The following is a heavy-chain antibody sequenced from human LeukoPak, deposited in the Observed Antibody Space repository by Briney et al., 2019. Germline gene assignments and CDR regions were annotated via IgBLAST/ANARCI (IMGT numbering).Heavy chain of an antibody. D-gene: IGHD6-25*01. Sequence: SETLSLTCTVSGVSISSSNAYSGWIRQPPGKGLEWIGEMNHSGSTNYTPSLKSRVTISVDTSKNQFSLKLSSVTAADTAVYYCARGLRAASRNVDYYHMDGWGKRTNVTVSS. CDR2: MNHSGST. CDR1: GVSISSSNAY. J-gene: IGHJ6*03. CDR3: ARGLRAASRNVDYYHMDG. V-gene: IGHV4-39*07.